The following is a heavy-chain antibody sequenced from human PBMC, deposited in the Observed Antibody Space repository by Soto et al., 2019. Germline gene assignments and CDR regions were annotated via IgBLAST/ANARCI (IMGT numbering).Heavy chain of an antibody. J-gene: IGHJ4*02. Sequence: ESGGGVVQPGGSLRLSCAASGFTFSVFGMHWVRQAPGKGPEWVAVISHEGNSKHYADSVKGRFTISRDNAKNTLSLLMDSLRPEDTALYYCAKTITLSPSDDSRGRGALIDQWGQGTLVTVSS. CDR3: AKTITLSPSDDSRGRGALIDQ. D-gene: IGHD6-19*01. V-gene: IGHV3-30*18. CDR1: GFTFSVFG. CDR2: ISHEGNSK.